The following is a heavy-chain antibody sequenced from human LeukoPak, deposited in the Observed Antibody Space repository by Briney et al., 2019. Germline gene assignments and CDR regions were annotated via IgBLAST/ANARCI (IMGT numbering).Heavy chain of an antibody. V-gene: IGHV4-30-2*01. CDR3: ARAVSIVAVAGKRVFDP. CDR2: IYHSGST. CDR1: GGSISSGGYS. Sequence: PSETLSLTCAVSGGSISSGGYSWSWIRQPPGKGLEWIGYIYHSGSTYYNPSLKSRVTISVDRSKNQFSLKLSSVTAADTAVYYCARAVSIVAVAGKRVFDPWGQGTLVTVSS. J-gene: IGHJ5*02. D-gene: IGHD6-19*01.